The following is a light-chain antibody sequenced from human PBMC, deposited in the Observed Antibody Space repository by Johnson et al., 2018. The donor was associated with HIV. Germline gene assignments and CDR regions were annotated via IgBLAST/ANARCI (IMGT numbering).Light chain of an antibody. Sequence: QSVLSQPPSVSAAPGQKVTISCSGSNSNIGNNYVSWYQQLPGAAPKLLIYENNTRPSGIPDRSSGSTSGTSATLGITPLQTGDEADYYCGTWDSSLRNGFFGTGTKVTVL. CDR2: ENN. J-gene: IGLJ1*01. CDR1: NSNIGNNY. V-gene: IGLV1-51*02. CDR3: GTWDSSLRNGF.